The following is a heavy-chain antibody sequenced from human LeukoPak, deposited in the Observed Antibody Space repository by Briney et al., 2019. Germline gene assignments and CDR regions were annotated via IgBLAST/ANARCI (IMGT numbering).Heavy chain of an antibody. Sequence: SQTLSLTCAISGDSVSNKSVIWNWVRQSPSRGLEWLGRTYYNPKWNKDYAVPMKSRISINPDTSKNHVSLQMNSVTPEDTAVYYCARGVAGKGAFDLWGRGTMVTVSS. D-gene: IGHD6-19*01. V-gene: IGHV6-1*01. CDR2: TYYNPKWNK. J-gene: IGHJ3*01. CDR3: ARGVAGKGAFDL. CDR1: GDSVSNKSVI.